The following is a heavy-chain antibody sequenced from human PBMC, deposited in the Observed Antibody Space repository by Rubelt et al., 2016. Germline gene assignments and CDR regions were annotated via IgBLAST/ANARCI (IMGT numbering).Heavy chain of an antibody. CDR3: ARGRDGDRRGC. V-gene: IGHV4-34*01. D-gene: IGHD4-17*01. CDR2: INHSGST. CDR1: GGSFSGYY. Sequence: QVQLQQWGAGLLKPSETLSLTCAVYGGSFSGYYWSWIRQPPGKGLEWIGEINHSGSTYYNPSLMSRVTISVDTSKNQFSLKLSSVTAADTGVYYCARGRDGDRRGCWGQGTRVTVSS. J-gene: IGHJ4*02.